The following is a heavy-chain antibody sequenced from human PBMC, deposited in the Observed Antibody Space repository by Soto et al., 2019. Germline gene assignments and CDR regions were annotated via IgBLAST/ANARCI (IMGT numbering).Heavy chain of an antibody. CDR3: AKLGSSSWSPHYYFDY. CDR2: ITDSGDDT. Sequence: EVQLLESGGGLVQPGGSLRLSCAASGFTFNNYAMGWVRQAPGKGLEWVSAITDSGDDTYYIDSVKGRFTISRDNSKSTLYLQMNSLRAEDTAIYYCAKLGSSSWSPHYYFDYWGRGTLVTVSS. CDR1: GFTFNNYA. D-gene: IGHD2-2*01. J-gene: IGHJ4*02. V-gene: IGHV3-23*01.